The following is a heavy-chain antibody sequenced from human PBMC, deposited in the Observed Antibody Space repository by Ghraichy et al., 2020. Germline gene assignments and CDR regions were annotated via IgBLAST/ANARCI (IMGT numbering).Heavy chain of an antibody. Sequence: SQTLSLTCAVYGGSFSGYYWSWIRQPPGKGLGWIWEINHSGSTNYNPALKIRVTISVDTSKNQFSLKLSSVTAADTAVDYCACGRWNVEPEGFDPWGQGTLVTVSS. J-gene: IGHJ5*02. CDR2: INHSGST. D-gene: IGHD1-1*01. CDR3: ACGRWNVEPEGFDP. V-gene: IGHV4-34*01. CDR1: GGSFSGYY.